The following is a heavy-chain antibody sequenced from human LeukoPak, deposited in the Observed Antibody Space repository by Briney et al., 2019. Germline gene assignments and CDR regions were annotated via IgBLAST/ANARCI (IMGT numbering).Heavy chain of an antibody. CDR2: IHTGGAT. D-gene: IGHD1-26*01. J-gene: IGHJ6*02. CDR1: GFTDSTNF. CDR3: ASRRGKLYGMDV. Sequence: GGSLRLSCEASGFTDSTNFMGWVRQAPGKGLERVSIIHTGGATYYMESVKGRSSISRDNFKNTLYLQMNSLRAEDTAVYYCASRRGKLYGMDVWGQGTTVTVSS. V-gene: IGHV3-53*01.